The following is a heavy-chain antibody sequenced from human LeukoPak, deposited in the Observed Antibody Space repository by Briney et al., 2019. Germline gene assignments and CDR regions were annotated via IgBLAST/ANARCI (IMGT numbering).Heavy chain of an antibody. V-gene: IGHV3-53*04. J-gene: IGHJ4*02. CDR3: ARAVPIGYCSGGSCYSGDY. D-gene: IGHD2-15*01. CDR2: IYSGCST. Sequence: GGSLRLSCAASGFTVSSNYMSWVRQAPGKGLEWVSVIYSGCSTYYADSVKGRFTISRHNSKNTLYLQMNSLRAEDTAVYYCARAVPIGYCSGGSCYSGDYWGQGTLVTVSS. CDR1: GFTVSSNY.